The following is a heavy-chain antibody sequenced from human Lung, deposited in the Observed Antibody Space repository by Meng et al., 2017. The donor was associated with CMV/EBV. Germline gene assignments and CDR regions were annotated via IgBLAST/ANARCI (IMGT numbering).Heavy chain of an antibody. CDR3: ARATLEYCSSTSCYPFDY. Sequence: GEXXKISCAASGFTFSSYAMTWVRQAPGKGLEWVSVISGGGGSTYYADSVKGRFTISRDNSKNTLYLQVNSLRAEDTAVYYCARATLEYCSSTSCYPFDYXGQGXLVTVSS. CDR2: ISGGGGST. D-gene: IGHD2-2*01. J-gene: IGHJ4*02. CDR1: GFTFSSYA. V-gene: IGHV3-23*01.